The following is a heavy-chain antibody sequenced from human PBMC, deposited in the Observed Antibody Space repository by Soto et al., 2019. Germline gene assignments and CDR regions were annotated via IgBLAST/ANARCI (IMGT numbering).Heavy chain of an antibody. V-gene: IGHV4-31*03. D-gene: IGHD3-22*01. Sequence: SETLSLTSTVSGDSMRICGDYGSLIRKHPGKGLEWIGYIYYSGSTYYNPSLKSRVTISVDTSKNQFSLKLSSVTAADTAVYYCARGTYYYDSSGPQFDYWGQGTLVTVSS. CDR2: IYYSGST. J-gene: IGHJ4*02. CDR3: ARGTYYYDSSGPQFDY. CDR1: GDSMRICGDY.